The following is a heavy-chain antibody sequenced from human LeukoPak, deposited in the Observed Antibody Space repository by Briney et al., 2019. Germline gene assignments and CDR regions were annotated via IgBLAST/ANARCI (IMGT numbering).Heavy chain of an antibody. V-gene: IGHV4-4*07. Sequence: SETLPLTCTVSGGSISSYYWSWIRQPAGKGLEWIGRIYTSGSTNYNPSLKSRVTMSVDTSKNQFSLKLSSVTAADTAVYYCARGRSGRTIMITFGGVIVPPYDYWGQGTLVTVSS. D-gene: IGHD3-16*02. CDR2: IYTSGST. CDR1: GGSISSYY. J-gene: IGHJ4*02. CDR3: ARGRSGRTIMITFGGVIVPPYDY.